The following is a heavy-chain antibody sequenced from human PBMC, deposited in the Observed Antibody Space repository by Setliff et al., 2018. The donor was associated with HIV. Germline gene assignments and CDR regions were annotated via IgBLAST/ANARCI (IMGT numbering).Heavy chain of an antibody. D-gene: IGHD2-15*01. V-gene: IGHV3-48*03. CDR3: ARDTGYCSGGTCNVHGFDI. J-gene: IGHJ3*02. Sequence: PGGSLRLSCAASTFTASSYHMNWVRQSPGKGLEWVSYISSSGSIIYYADSVKGRFTISRDNAKNSLYLQMNSLRAEDTAVYYCARDTGYCSGGTCNVHGFDIWGQGTMVTVSS. CDR2: ISSSGSII. CDR1: TFTASSYH.